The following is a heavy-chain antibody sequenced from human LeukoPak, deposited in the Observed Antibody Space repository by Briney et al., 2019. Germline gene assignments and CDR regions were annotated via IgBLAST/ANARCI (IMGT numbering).Heavy chain of an antibody. V-gene: IGHV1-69*13. CDR2: IIPIFGTA. CDR1: GGTFSSYA. CDR3: ARAGNKYSSSWSFDY. Sequence: ASVKVSCKASGGTFSSYAISWVRQAPGQGLEWMGGIIPIFGTANYAQKFQRRVTITADESTSTAYMELSSLRSEDTAVYYCARAGNKYSSSWSFDYWGQGTLVTVSS. J-gene: IGHJ4*02. D-gene: IGHD6-13*01.